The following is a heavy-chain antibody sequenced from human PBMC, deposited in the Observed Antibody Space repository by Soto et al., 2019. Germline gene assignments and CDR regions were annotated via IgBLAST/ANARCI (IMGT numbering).Heavy chain of an antibody. CDR3: ATTIYDFWSGCYYYYGMDV. CDR1: GGTFSSYA. J-gene: IGHJ6*02. D-gene: IGHD3-3*01. Sequence: QVQLVQSGAEVKKPGSSVKVSCKASGGTFSSYAISWVRQAPGQGLEWMGGIIPIFGTANYAQKFQGRVTITADESTSTAYMELSSLGSEDTAVYCCATTIYDFWSGCYYYYGMDVWGQGTTVTVSS. CDR2: IIPIFGTA. V-gene: IGHV1-69*01.